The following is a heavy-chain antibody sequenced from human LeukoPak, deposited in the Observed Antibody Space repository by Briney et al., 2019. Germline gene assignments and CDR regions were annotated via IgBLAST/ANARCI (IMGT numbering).Heavy chain of an antibody. Sequence: ASVKVSCKVSGYTLTELSMHWVRQAPGKGLEWMGWINPNSGGTNYAQKFQGRVTMTRDTSISTAYMELSRLRSDDTAVYYCARAYQLSLRYFDWLQTQGGFFDYWGQGTLVTVSS. CDR2: INPNSGGT. J-gene: IGHJ4*02. D-gene: IGHD3-9*01. CDR3: ARAYQLSLRYFDWLQTQGGFFDY. CDR1: GYTLTELS. V-gene: IGHV1-2*02.